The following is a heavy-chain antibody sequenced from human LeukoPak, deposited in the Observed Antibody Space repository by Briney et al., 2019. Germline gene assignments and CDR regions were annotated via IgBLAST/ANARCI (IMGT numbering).Heavy chain of an antibody. V-gene: IGHV1-18*01. CDR2: ISAYNGNT. CDR3: ARPNLHAGVVISPSYYYYMDV. CDR1: GYTFTSYG. Sequence: GASVKVSCKASGYTFTSYGISWVRQAPGQGLEWMGWISAYNGNTNYAQKLQGRVTMTTDTSTSTAYMELRSLRSDDTAVYYCARPNLHAGVVISPSYYYYMDVWGKGTTVTVSS. D-gene: IGHD3-3*01. J-gene: IGHJ6*03.